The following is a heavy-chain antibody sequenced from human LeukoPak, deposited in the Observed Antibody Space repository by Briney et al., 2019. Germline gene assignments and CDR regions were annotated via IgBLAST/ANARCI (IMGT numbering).Heavy chain of an antibody. Sequence: SQTLSLTCTVSGGSISSGGYYWSWIRQHPGKGLEWIGYIYYSGSTYYNPSHKSRVTISVDTSKNQFSLKLSSVTAADTAVYYCARRQMTRKDFWSGYYDYWGQGTLVTVSS. D-gene: IGHD3-3*01. CDR1: GGSISSGGYY. CDR3: ARRQMTRKDFWSGYYDY. CDR2: IYYSGST. J-gene: IGHJ4*02. V-gene: IGHV4-31*03.